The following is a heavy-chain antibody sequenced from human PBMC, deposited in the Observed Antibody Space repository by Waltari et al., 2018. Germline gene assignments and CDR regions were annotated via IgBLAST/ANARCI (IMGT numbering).Heavy chain of an antibody. CDR3: VKGRDVTYGGLFDN. Sequence: EVQLLESGGGLIQPGGSLRLSCAASGFTFSSHAMNWVRQAPGKGLEWVSVIRGGGASTYYAGSVKGRFTITRDNSKNALYLQMKSLAGDDTAVYYCVKGRDVTYGGLFDNWGQGTLVTVSS. CDR1: GFTFSSHA. CDR2: IRGGGAST. V-gene: IGHV3-23*01. D-gene: IGHD3-10*01. J-gene: IGHJ4*02.